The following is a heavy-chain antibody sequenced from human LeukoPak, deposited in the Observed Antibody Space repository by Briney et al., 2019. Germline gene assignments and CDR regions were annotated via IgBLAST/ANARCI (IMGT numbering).Heavy chain of an antibody. CDR2: IYTSGST. D-gene: IGHD3-3*01. Sequence: PSETLSLTCTVSGGSISSYYWSWIRQPAGKGLEWIGRIYTSGSTNYNPSLKSRVTMSVDTSKNQFSLKLSSVTAADTAVYYCASNFWSGDYYYGMDVWGQGTTVTVSS. CDR1: GGSISSYY. V-gene: IGHV4-4*07. J-gene: IGHJ6*02. CDR3: ASNFWSGDYYYGMDV.